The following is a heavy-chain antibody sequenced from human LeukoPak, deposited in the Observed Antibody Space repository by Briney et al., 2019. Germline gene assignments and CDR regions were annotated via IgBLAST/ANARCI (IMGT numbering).Heavy chain of an antibody. CDR2: FQSSGST. J-gene: IGHJ4*02. CDR1: GGSISSGTDY. CDR3: ARVGYGFCDH. Sequence: PSETLSLTCTVSGGSISSGTDYWSWVRQPAGKGLEWIGRFQSSGSTNYNPSLKSRVTISVDTSKNQFSLRLTSVTAADTAVYYCARVGYGFCDHWGQGTLVTVSS. V-gene: IGHV4-61*02. D-gene: IGHD5-18*01.